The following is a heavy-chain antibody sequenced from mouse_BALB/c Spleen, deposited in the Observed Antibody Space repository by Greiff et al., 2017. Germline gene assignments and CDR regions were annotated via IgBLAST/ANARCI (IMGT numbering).Heavy chain of an antibody. V-gene: IGHV1S22*01. Sequence: LQQPGSELVRPGASVKLSCTASGYTFTSYWMHWVKQRPGQGLEWIGNIYPGSGSTNYDEKFKSKATLTVDTSSSTAYMQLSSLTSEDSAVYYCTRAYGDCWYFDVWGEGTTVTVSA. CDR2: IYPGSGST. CDR1: GYTFTSYW. D-gene: IGHD2-13*01. CDR3: TRAYGDCWYFDV. J-gene: IGHJ1*01.